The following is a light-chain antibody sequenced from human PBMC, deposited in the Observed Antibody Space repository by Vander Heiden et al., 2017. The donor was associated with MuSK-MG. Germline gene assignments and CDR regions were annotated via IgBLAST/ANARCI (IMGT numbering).Light chain of an antibody. CDR3: QQYNNWPIT. V-gene: IGKV3-15*01. CDR1: QSVSSN. Sequence: DIVMTQSPATLSVSPGDRATLPCRASQSVSSNLAGYQQKPGKAPRLLIYGASTRATGIPARFSGSGSGTEFTLTISSLQSEDFAVYYCQQYNNWPITLGQGTRLEIK. CDR2: GAS. J-gene: IGKJ5*01.